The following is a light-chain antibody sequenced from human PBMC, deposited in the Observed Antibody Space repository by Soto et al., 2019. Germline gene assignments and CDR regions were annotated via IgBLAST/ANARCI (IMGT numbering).Light chain of an antibody. CDR2: GAS. Sequence: EIVLTQSPDTLSLSPGERATLSCRASQSVSASYLAWYQHKPGQAPRLLMYGASRRATGIPDRFSGSGSGTDFTLTISRLEPEDFVVYFWQQYGSSPLTFGGGTKLEIK. CDR3: QQYGSSPLT. V-gene: IGKV3-20*01. CDR1: QSVSASY. J-gene: IGKJ4*01.